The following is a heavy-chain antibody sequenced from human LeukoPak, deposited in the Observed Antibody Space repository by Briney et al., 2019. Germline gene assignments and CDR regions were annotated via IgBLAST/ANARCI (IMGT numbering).Heavy chain of an antibody. CDR2: IYSGGYT. D-gene: IGHD2-15*01. V-gene: IGHV3-66*01. J-gene: IGHJ3*02. CDR1: GLIVSSKY. Sequence: GGSLRLSCAASGLIVSSKYMSWVRQAPGKGLEWVSVIYSGGYTYYADSVKGRFTISRDNSKSTLYLQMNSLRAGDTAVYYCAVLLLSAFDIWGQGTMVTVSS. CDR3: AVLLLSAFDI.